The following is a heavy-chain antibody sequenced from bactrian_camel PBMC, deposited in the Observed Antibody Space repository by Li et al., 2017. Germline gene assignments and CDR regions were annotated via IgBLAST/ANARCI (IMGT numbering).Heavy chain of an antibody. Sequence: QLVEFGGGLVQPGGSLRLSCAASGFPLSSYDMSWVRQVPGKGLEWVSATNSGGGMTYYADSVKGRFTISGDNAKKSLSLQMTSLKPEDSAMYYCAADVSLSCGTDYDVPGWYWGQGTQVTVS. CDR1: GFPLSSYD. D-gene: IGHD2*01. CDR3: AADVSLSCGTDYDVPGWY. V-gene: IGHV3S40*01. J-gene: IGHJ4*01. CDR2: TNSGGGMT.